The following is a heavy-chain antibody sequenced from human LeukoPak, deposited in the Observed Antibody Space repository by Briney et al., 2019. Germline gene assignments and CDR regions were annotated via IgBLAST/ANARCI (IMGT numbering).Heavy chain of an antibody. D-gene: IGHD1-1*01. Sequence: GGSLRLSCAASGFTFGSYGMHWVRQAPGKGLEWVAIISYDESNKYYADSVKGRFTISRDNSKNTLYLQMNSLRAEDTAVYYCAKEGTVRDFDYWGQGSLVTVSS. CDR1: GFTFGSYG. CDR3: AKEGTVRDFDY. V-gene: IGHV3-30*18. J-gene: IGHJ4*02. CDR2: ISYDESNK.